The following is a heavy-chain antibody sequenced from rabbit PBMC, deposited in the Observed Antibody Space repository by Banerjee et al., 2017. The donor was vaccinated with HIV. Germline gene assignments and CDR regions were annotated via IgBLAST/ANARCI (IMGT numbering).Heavy chain of an antibody. CDR3: ARQDSGNFKL. V-gene: IGHV1S45*01. J-gene: IGHJ4*01. D-gene: IGHD1-1*01. CDR1: GFSFSSIW. CDR2: IYTGSSGSA. Sequence: QEQLEESGGDLVKPEGSLTLTCTASGFSFSSIWSCWVRQAPGKGLEWIACIYTGSSGSAYYASWVNGRFTISKTSSTTVTLQMTSLTAADTATYFCARQDSGNFKLWGPGTLVTVS.